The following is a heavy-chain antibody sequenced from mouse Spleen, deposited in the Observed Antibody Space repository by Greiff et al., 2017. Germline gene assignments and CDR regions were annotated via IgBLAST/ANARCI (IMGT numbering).Heavy chain of an antibody. Sequence: VQLKESGPELVKPGAPVKISCKASGYAFSSSWMNWVKQRPGKGLEWIGRIYPGDGDTNYNGKFKGKATLTADKSSSTAYMQLSSLTSEDSAVYFCARSAARATYAMDYWGQGTSVTVSS. J-gene: IGHJ4*01. CDR3: ARSAARATYAMDY. CDR1: GYAFSSSW. D-gene: IGHD3-1*01. V-gene: IGHV1-82*01. CDR2: IYPGDGDT.